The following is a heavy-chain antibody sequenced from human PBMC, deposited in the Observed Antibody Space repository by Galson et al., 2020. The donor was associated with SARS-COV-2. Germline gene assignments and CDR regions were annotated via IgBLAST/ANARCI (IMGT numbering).Heavy chain of an antibody. CDR1: GISFRDAW. J-gene: IGHJ4*02. CDR2: IKSKTDGGTT. V-gene: IGHV3-15*01. CDR3: AADISLVAGPIDY. D-gene: IGHD3-16*01. Sequence: GESLKLSCVASGISFRDAWMNWVRQAPGRGLEWVGHIKSKTDGGTTLYAAPVKGRFTISRDDSENTVYLQMNSLTTEDTAVYYCAADISLVAGPIDYWGQGTLVTVSS.